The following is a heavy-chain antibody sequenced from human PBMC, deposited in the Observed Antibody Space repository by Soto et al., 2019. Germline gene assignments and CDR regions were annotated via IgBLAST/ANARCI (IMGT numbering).Heavy chain of an antibody. Sequence: ASVNVSCKASGYTFTSDYMHWVRQAPGQGLEWMGIINPSGGSTSYAQKFQGRVTMTRDTSTSTVYMELSSLRSEDTAAYYCAREGIAAAVFTFDYWGQGTLVTVSS. D-gene: IGHD6-13*01. V-gene: IGHV1-46*03. CDR1: GYTFTSDY. J-gene: IGHJ4*02. CDR2: INPSGGST. CDR3: AREGIAAAVFTFDY.